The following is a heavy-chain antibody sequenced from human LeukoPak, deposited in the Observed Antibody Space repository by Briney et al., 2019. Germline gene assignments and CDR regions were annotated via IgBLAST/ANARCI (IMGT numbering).Heavy chain of an antibody. CDR3: ARDTFQPGLIDS. CDR1: GFTFSLYA. Sequence: WGSLRLSCAASGFTFSLYAMNWVRQAPGKGLEWVSYINDDSSDIHYAGSVRGRFTISRDDARKTLYLQLSSLRVEDTAVYYCARDTFQPGLIDSWGQGTLVTVSS. D-gene: IGHD2-2*01. CDR2: INDDSSDI. V-gene: IGHV3-21*05. J-gene: IGHJ4*02.